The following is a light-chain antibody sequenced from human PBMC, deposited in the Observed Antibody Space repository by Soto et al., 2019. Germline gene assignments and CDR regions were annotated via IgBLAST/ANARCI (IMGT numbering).Light chain of an antibody. CDR1: RTVDSTY. Sequence: EIVLTQSPGTPSMSPGERATPSRTASRTVDSTYLAWYQQKPGQAPRLLIYAVSDRATGTPDRFSGSGSGTDFTLTISRLEPEDFAVYYCQQYVGSSRTFGQGTKVDIK. J-gene: IGKJ1*01. V-gene: IGKV3-20*01. CDR3: QQYVGSSRT. CDR2: AVS.